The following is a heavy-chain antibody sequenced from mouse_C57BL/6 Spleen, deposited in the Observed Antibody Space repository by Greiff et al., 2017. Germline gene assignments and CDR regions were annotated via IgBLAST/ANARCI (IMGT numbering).Heavy chain of an antibody. CDR3: TRTTRHRWLWFAY. CDR1: GYTFTDYE. CDR2: IDPETGGT. Sequence: QVQLQQSGAELVRPGASVTLSCTASGYTFTDYEMHWVKQTPVHGLEWIGAIDPETGGTAYNQKFKGKAILTADKSSSTAYMALRSLTSEDSAVYYCTRTTRHRWLWFAYWGQGTLVTVSA. D-gene: IGHD1-1*02. V-gene: IGHV1-15*01. J-gene: IGHJ3*01.